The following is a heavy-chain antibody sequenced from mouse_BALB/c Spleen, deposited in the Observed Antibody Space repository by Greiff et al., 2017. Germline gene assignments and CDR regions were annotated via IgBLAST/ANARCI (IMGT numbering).Heavy chain of an antibody. V-gene: IGHV3-2*02. Sequence: EVHLVESGPGLVEPSQSLSLTCTVTGYSITSDYVWSWIRQFPGNKLEWMGYISYSGSTTYNPSLKSRISFTRDTSKNQFFLQLNSVTTEDTATYYCARQLGYWGQGTTLTVSS. J-gene: IGHJ2*01. CDR3: ARQLGY. CDR2: ISYSGST. CDR1: GYSITSDYV.